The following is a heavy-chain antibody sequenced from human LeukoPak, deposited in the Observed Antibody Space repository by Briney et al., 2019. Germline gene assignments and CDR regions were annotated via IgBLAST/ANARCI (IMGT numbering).Heavy chain of an antibody. D-gene: IGHD3-16*01. CDR2: IRHSGST. CDR1: GYTFTSYY. V-gene: IGHV1-46*01. J-gene: IGHJ4*01. CDR3: AREEEGGTFDY. Sequence: ASVKVSFKASGYTFTSYYMHWVRQAPGQGLEWMGIIRHSGSTSYAQKFQGRVTMTRDTSTSTVYMELSSLTSEDTAVYYCAREEEGGTFDYWGQGTLVTVSS.